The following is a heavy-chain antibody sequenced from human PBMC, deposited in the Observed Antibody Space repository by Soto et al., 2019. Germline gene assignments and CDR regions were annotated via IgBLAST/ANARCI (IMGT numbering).Heavy chain of an antibody. J-gene: IGHJ6*03. D-gene: IGHD2-2*01. CDR3: ARRGGYCSSTSCYHYYHYMDV. CDR2: IYPGDSDT. V-gene: IGHV5-51*01. Sequence: GESLKISCKGSGYSFTSYWIGWVRQMPGKGLEWMGIIYPGDSDTRYSPSFQGQVTISADKSISTAYLQWSSLKASDTAMYYCARRGGYCSSTSCYHYYHYMDVWGKGTTVTVSS. CDR1: GYSFTSYW.